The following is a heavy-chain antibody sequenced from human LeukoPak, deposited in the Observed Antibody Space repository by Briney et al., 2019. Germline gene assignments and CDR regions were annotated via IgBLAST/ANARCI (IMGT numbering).Heavy chain of an antibody. CDR2: IYPGDSRV. CDR1: GYRFTNYW. Sequence: GESLKISCKGVGYRFTNYWIGWVRPMPGKGMEWTGVIYPGDSRVRYNPSFQGQVTISVDKSVSTAYLQWISLKASDTAMYYCACRDLSSTWSYPWGQGTLVTVSS. CDR3: ACRDLSSTWSYP. J-gene: IGHJ5*02. D-gene: IGHD6-13*01. V-gene: IGHV5-51*01.